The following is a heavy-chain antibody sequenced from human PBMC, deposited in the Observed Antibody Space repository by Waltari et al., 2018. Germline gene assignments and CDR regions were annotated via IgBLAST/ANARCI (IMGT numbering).Heavy chain of an antibody. Sequence: QVQLVPSGAEVKKPGASVKVSCKASGYTFTGHYMHWVRQAPGQGLQWMGWINPNSGVTKYAQKFQAWVTMTRDTSISTVYMELRRLKSDDTAVYYCARSMVRGDPPGFWGQGTLVTVSS. J-gene: IGHJ4*02. D-gene: IGHD3-10*01. CDR1: GYTFTGHY. V-gene: IGHV1-2*04. CDR3: ARSMVRGDPPGF. CDR2: INPNSGVT.